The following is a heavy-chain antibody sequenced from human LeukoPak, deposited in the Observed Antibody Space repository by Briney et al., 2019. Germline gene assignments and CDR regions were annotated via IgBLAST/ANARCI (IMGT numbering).Heavy chain of an antibody. CDR3: ARDSSRAEAFDI. V-gene: IGHV3-33*01. CDR2: IWYDGSNK. J-gene: IGHJ4*02. CDR1: GFTFSSYG. D-gene: IGHD6-13*01. Sequence: PGRSLRLSCAASGFTFSSYGMHWVRQAPGKGLEWVAVIWYDGSNKYYADSVKGRFTISRDNSKNTLYLQMNSLRAEDTAVYYCARDSSRAEAFDIWGQRTLVTVSS.